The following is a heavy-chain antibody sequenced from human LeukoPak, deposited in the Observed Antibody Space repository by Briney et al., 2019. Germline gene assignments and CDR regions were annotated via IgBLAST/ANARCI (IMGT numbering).Heavy chain of an antibody. Sequence: PGGSLRLSCAASGFTVSSNYMSWVRQAPGKGLEWVSVIYSGGSTYYADSVKGRFTISRDNSKNTLYLQMNSLRAEDAAFYYCARDGQTGPKNWAFDIWGQGTMVTVSS. CDR2: IYSGGST. CDR1: GFTVSSNY. CDR3: ARDGQTGPKNWAFDI. V-gene: IGHV3-66*01. D-gene: IGHD2/OR15-2a*01. J-gene: IGHJ3*02.